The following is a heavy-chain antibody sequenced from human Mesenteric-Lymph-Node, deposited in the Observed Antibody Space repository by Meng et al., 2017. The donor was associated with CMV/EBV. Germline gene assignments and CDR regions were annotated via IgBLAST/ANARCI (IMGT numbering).Heavy chain of an antibody. J-gene: IGHJ4*02. V-gene: IGHV4-59*01. Sequence: GSLRLSCTVSGGSIRSYYWSWIRQPPGKGLEWIGYIYDSGSTNYNPSLKSRVTLAVDTSKNQFSLKLSSVTAADTAVYFCARTRIVVSGTTFDYWGLGTLVTVSS. CDR3: ARTRIVVSGTTFDY. D-gene: IGHD6-19*01. CDR2: IYDSGST. CDR1: GGSIRSYY.